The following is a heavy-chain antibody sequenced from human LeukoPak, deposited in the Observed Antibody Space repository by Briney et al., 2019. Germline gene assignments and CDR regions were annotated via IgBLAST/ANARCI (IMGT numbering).Heavy chain of an antibody. J-gene: IGHJ4*02. V-gene: IGHV4-61*02. CDR2: IYASGST. D-gene: IGHD2-2*02. CDR1: GGSISSGSYY. CDR3: ARYCSSTSCYRDNDY. Sequence: SETLSLTCTVSGGSISSGSYYWSWIRQPAGKGLEWIARIYASGSTNYNPSLKSRVTISVDTSKNQFSLKLSSVTAADTAVYYCARYCSSTSCYRDNDYWGQGTLVTVSS.